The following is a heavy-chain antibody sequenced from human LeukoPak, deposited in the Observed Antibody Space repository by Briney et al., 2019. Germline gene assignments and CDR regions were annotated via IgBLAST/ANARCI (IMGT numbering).Heavy chain of an antibody. Sequence: GGSLRLSCAASGFTFSSYGMHWVRQAPGKGLEWVAVIWYDGSNKYYADSVKGRFTISRDNSKNTLYLQMNSLRAEDTAVYYCARGVYCSGGSCYYWGQGTLVTVSS. CDR2: IWYDGSNK. J-gene: IGHJ4*02. CDR1: GFTFSSYG. V-gene: IGHV3-33*01. D-gene: IGHD2-15*01. CDR3: ARGVYCSGGSCYY.